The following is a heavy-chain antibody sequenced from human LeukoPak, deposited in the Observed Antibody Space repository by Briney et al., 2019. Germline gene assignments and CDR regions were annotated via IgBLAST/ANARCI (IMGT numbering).Heavy chain of an antibody. D-gene: IGHD1-7*01. V-gene: IGHV4-59*12. CDR2: MYYRGNT. CDR3: VRSETIWYYFDY. CDR1: GGSISSYY. J-gene: IGHJ4*02. Sequence: SETLSLTCTVSGGSISSYYWSWIRQPPGKGLEWIGYMYYRGNTNYDPSLKSRVTISIDTPNNQFSLKLSSVTAADTAVYFCVRSETIWYYFDYWGQGRLVTVSS.